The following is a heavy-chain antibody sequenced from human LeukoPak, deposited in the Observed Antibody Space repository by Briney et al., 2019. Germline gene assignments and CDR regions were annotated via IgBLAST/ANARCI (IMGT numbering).Heavy chain of an antibody. V-gene: IGHV1-18*01. J-gene: IGHJ4*02. CDR2: ISAYNGNT. D-gene: IGHD3-10*01. CDR1: GYTFTSYG. Sequence: GASVKVSCKASGYTFTSYGISWVRQAPGQGLEWMGWISAYNGNTNYAQKLQGRVTMTTDTSTSTAYMELRSLRSDDTAVYYCAVGSGSYPPRLYYFDYWGQGTLVTVSS. CDR3: AVGSGSYPPRLYYFDY.